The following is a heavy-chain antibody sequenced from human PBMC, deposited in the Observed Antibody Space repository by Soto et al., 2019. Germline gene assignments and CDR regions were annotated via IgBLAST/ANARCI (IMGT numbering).Heavy chain of an antibody. CDR3: AKERIVVTLKDAFDI. V-gene: IGHV3-23*01. CDR1: GFTFSSYA. J-gene: IGHJ3*02. CDR2: ISGSGGST. D-gene: IGHD2-21*01. Sequence: EVQLLESGGGLVQPGGSLRLSCAASGFTFSSYAMSWVRQAPGKGLEWVSAISGSGGSTYYADSVKGRFTISRDNPKTTLYLQLSGLRGGDTAVYYCAKERIVVTLKDAFDIWGQGTMVTVSS.